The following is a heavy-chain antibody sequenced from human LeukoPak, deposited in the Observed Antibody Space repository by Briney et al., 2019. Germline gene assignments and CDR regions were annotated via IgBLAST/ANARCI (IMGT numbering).Heavy chain of an antibody. CDR2: INHSGST. CDR3: TRESGAFSPFSF. Sequence: PSETLSLTCAVYGGSISGCYWSWIRQHPGQGLEWIGKINHSGSTNYNPSLKGPVPISVDTSKNQFSLKLSSVTAADTATYYCTRESGAFSPFSFWGQGTLVTVSS. V-gene: IGHV4-34*01. CDR1: GGSISGCY. D-gene: IGHD1-26*01. J-gene: IGHJ1*01.